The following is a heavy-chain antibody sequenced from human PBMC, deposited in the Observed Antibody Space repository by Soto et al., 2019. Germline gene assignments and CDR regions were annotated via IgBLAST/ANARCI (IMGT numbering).Heavy chain of an antibody. J-gene: IGHJ4*02. V-gene: IGHV3-74*01. CDR3: ARDTDGLHY. CDR2: INTDGSII. CDR1: GLIFRNYK. Sequence: GGSLRLSCAASGLIFRNYKMPWVRQAPGKGLVWVSRINTDGSIIDYADSVKGRFTVSRDNAKNTLYLQMNSLRADDTAVYYCARDTDGLHYWGQGTLVTVSS.